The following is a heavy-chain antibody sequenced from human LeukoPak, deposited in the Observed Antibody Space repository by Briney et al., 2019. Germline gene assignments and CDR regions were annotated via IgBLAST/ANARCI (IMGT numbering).Heavy chain of an antibody. V-gene: IGHV3-21*01. CDR2: ISSSSSYI. J-gene: IGHJ3*02. Sequence: GGSLRLSCAASGFTFSSYSMSWVRQAPGKGLEWVSSISSSSSYIYYADSVKGRFAISRDNAKNSLYLQMNSLRAEDTAVYYCARDPDLTGYSILDAFDIWGQGTMVTVSS. D-gene: IGHD3-9*01. CDR1: GFTFSSYS. CDR3: ARDPDLTGYSILDAFDI.